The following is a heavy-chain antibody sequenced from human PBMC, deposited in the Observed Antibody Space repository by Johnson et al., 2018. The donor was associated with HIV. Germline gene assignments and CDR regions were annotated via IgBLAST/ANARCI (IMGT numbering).Heavy chain of an antibody. J-gene: IGHJ3*02. CDR2: IKQDGSEK. CDR1: GFTFSNYW. Sequence: VQLVESGGGLVQPGGSLRLSCAASGFTFSNYWMSWVRQAPGKGLEWVANIKQDGSEKYYVDSVKGRFTISRDNAKNSLYLQMSSLRAEDTALYYCAKDRAVARWDAFDIWGQGTMVTVSS. D-gene: IGHD6-19*01. V-gene: IGHV3-7*03. CDR3: AKDRAVARWDAFDI.